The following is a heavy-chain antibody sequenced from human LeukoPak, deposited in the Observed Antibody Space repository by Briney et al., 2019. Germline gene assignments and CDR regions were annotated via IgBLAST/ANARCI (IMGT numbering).Heavy chain of an antibody. D-gene: IGHD3-16*02. Sequence: GGSLRLSCAASGFTFSSYAMSWVRQAPGKGLEWVSAISGSGGSTYYADSVKGRFTISRDNSKNTLYLQMNSPRAEDTAVYYCAKDIMITFGGVIVSAPDYWGQGTLVTVSS. V-gene: IGHV3-23*01. J-gene: IGHJ4*02. CDR3: AKDIMITFGGVIVSAPDY. CDR1: GFTFSSYA. CDR2: ISGSGGST.